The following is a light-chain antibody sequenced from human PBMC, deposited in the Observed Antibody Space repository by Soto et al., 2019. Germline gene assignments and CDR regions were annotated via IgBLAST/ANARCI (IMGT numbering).Light chain of an antibody. J-gene: IGKJ5*01. CDR1: QTISRN. CDR2: AAS. V-gene: IGKV1-39*01. Sequence: DIQMTQSPSSLSASVVDRVTIPCRASQTISRNLNWYQQKPGKAPKLLIYAASSLQSGVPSRFSGSGSGTDFTLAISSLQPEDFATYYCQQSDSIPITFGQGTRLEI. CDR3: QQSDSIPIT.